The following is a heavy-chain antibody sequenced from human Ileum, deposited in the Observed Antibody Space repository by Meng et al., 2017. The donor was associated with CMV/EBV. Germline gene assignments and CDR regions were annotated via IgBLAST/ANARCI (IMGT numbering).Heavy chain of an antibody. CDR2: IFYSGST. D-gene: IGHD6-13*01. Sequence: QVQLQEAGSGLVKPSETLSLTGTVSGGSISSYYWNWIRQPPGKGLEWIGYIFYSGSTNYNPSLKSRVTISVDTSKNQFSLKLTSVTAADTAVYYCARAQYSSSWSSFDYWGQGTLVTVSS. J-gene: IGHJ4*02. CDR3: ARAQYSSSWSSFDY. V-gene: IGHV4-59*01. CDR1: GGSISSYY.